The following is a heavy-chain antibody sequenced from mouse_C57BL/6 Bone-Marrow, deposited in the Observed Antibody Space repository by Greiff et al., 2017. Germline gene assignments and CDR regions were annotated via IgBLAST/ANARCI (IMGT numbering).Heavy chain of an antibody. CDR2: IDPSDSET. CDR3: ARAGNRNYVVWYFDV. D-gene: IGHD2-5*01. Sequence: QVQLQQPGAELVRPGSSVKLSCKASGYTFTSYWMHWVKQRPIQGLEWIGNIDPSDSETHYNQKFKDKATLTVDKSSSTAYMQLSSLTSEDSAVYYCARAGNRNYVVWYFDVWGTGTTVTVSS. V-gene: IGHV1-52*01. CDR1: GYTFTSYW. J-gene: IGHJ1*03.